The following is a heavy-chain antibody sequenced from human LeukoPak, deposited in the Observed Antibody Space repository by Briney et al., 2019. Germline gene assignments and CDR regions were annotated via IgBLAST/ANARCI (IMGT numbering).Heavy chain of an antibody. CDR3: ARHETRYDAFDI. CDR2: IYYSGST. Sequence: SETLSLTCAVSGYSISSGYYWGWIRQPPGKGLEWIGSIYYSGSTYYNPSLKSRVTISVDTSKNQFSLKLSSVTAADTAVYYCARHETRYDAFDIWGQGTMVTVSS. J-gene: IGHJ3*02. D-gene: IGHD2-2*01. CDR1: GYSISSGYY. V-gene: IGHV4-38-2*01.